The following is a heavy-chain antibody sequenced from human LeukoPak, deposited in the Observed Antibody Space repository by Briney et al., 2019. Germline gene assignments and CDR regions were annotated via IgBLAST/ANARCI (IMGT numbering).Heavy chain of an antibody. Sequence: GGSLRLSCAASGFTLSSYELNWVRQAPGKGLEWVSYNSSSGSTIYYADSVKGRFTISRDNAKNSLYLQMNSLRAEDTAVYYCARDEDYGGNFWYGYWGQGTLV. J-gene: IGHJ4*02. CDR3: ARDEDYGGNFWYGY. D-gene: IGHD4-23*01. CDR2: NSSSGSTI. V-gene: IGHV3-48*03. CDR1: GFTLSSYE.